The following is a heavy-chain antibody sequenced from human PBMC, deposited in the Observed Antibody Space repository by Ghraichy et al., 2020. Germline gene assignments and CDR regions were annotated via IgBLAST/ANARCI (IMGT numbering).Heavy chain of an antibody. Sequence: GGSLRLSCAASGFTVSSNYMSWVRQAPGKGLEWVSIIYSGGSTYYADSVKGRFTCSSDNSKNTLYLQMNSLRADDTAVYYCARGRDYYYGMDVWGQGTTVTVSS. CDR1: GFTVSSNY. CDR2: IYSGGST. V-gene: IGHV3-53*01. J-gene: IGHJ6*02. CDR3: ARGRDYYYGMDV.